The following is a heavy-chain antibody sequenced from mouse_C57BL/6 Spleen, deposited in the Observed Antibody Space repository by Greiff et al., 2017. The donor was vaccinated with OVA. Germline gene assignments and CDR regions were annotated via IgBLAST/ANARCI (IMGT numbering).Heavy chain of an antibody. CDR1: GFSFTSYG. CDR2: IWSGGST. V-gene: IGHV2-2*01. J-gene: IGHJ1*03. Sequence: QVQLQQSGPGLVQPSQSLSITCTVSGFSFTSYGVHWVRQSPGKGLEWLGVIWSGGSTDYNAAFISRLSISKDNSKSQVFFKMNSLQADDTAIYYCARKGNWDWYFDVWGTGTTVTVSS. CDR3: ARKGNWDWYFDV. D-gene: IGHD4-1*01.